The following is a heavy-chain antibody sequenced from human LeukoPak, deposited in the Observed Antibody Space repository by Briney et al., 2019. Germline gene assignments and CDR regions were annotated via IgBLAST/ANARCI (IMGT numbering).Heavy chain of an antibody. J-gene: IGHJ4*02. CDR3: ARDGGGQQLVRDY. V-gene: IGHV4-4*08. CDR1: GGSISSYY. D-gene: IGHD6-13*01. CDR2: IYSTGST. Sequence: SETLSLTCTVSGGSISSYYWNWIRQLPGMGLEWIGYIYSTGSTNYNPSLRGRVIISLDTSKNQFSLELSSVTAADTAVYYCARDGGGQQLVRDYWGQGTLVTVSS.